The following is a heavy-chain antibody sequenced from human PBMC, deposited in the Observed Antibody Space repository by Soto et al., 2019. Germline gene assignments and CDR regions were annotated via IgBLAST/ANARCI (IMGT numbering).Heavy chain of an antibody. J-gene: IGHJ4*02. V-gene: IGHV3-48*01. CDR2: ISSSSSTI. D-gene: IGHD2-8*01. CDR1: GFTFSSYS. Sequence: HPGGSLRLSCAASGFTFSSYSMNWVRQAPGKGLEWVSYISSSSSTIYYADSVKGRFTISRDNAKNSLYLQMNSLRAEDTAVYYCARRTNGYFAYWGQGALVTVSS. CDR3: ARRTNGYFAY.